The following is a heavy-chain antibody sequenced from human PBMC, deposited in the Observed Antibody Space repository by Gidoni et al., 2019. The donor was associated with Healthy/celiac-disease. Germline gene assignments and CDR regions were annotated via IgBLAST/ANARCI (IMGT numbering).Heavy chain of an antibody. J-gene: IGHJ6*02. CDR3: ARDTKIAVAGIYFYGMDV. V-gene: IGHV3-7*01. CDR1: RLPFSSVR. CDR2: IKQDGSEK. D-gene: IGHD6-19*01. Sequence: EVQLVESGGSLVQPGWSLRLPCAASRLPFSSVRLTWVRQAPGKGLEWVANIKQDGSEKYYVDSVKGRFTISRDNAKNSLYLQMNSLRAEDTALYFCARDTKIAVAGIYFYGMDVWGQGTTVTVSS.